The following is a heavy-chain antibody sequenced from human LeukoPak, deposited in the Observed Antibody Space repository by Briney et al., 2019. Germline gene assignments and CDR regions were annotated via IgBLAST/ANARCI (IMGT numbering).Heavy chain of an antibody. CDR1: GFTFSRFP. D-gene: IGHD3-22*01. V-gene: IGHV3-30-3*01. CDR3: ARDPTMIVVVITLGWFDP. CDR2: ISYDGSNK. Sequence: PGGSLRLSCAASGFTFSRFPMHWVRQAPGKGLEWVAVISYDGSNKYYADSVKGRFTISRDNSKNTLYLQMNSLRAEDTAVYYCARDPTMIVVVITLGWFDPWGQGTLVTVSS. J-gene: IGHJ5*02.